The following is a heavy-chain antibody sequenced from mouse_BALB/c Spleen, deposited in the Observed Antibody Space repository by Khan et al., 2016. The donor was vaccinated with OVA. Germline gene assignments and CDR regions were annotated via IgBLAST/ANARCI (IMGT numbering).Heavy chain of an antibody. CDR1: GYTFSNYW. Sequence: QVQLKQSGAELAKPGASVKMSCKASGYTFSNYWIHWVKQRPGQGLEWIGYINPRPGYTYYNQTFNDKATLTTDKSSSTAYMQLSSLTSEDSAVYYCARDRIDYWGQGTTLTVSS. J-gene: IGHJ2*01. CDR2: INPRPGYT. CDR3: ARDRIDY. V-gene: IGHV1-7*01.